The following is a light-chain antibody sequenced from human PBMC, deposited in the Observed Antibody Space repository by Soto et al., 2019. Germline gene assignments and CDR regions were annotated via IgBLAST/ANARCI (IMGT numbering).Light chain of an antibody. CDR3: QQYGSSPLVT. V-gene: IGKV3-20*01. CDR1: QSVSSIY. Sequence: EIVLTQSPGTLSLSPGERATLSCRASQSVSSIYLAWYQQKHGQAPMLLIYGASSRATGIPDRFSGSGSGTDFTLTISRLETEDFAVYFCQQYGSSPLVTFGQGKRLEMK. CDR2: GAS. J-gene: IGKJ5*01.